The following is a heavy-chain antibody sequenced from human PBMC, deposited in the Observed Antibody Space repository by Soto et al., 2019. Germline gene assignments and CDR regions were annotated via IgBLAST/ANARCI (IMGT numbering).Heavy chain of an antibody. CDR3: ARDRRSFYHDGSGLDY. CDR2: IYHGGST. Sequence: QLQLQESGSGLVRPSQTLSLSCAVSGGSISSGGYSWNWIRQPPGKGLEWIGYIYHGGSTYSNPSLESRATLSVDTSKNQCSLRLSSVIAADTAVYYCARDRRSFYHDGSGLDYWGQGILVTVSS. J-gene: IGHJ4*02. V-gene: IGHV4-30-2*01. D-gene: IGHD3-22*01. CDR1: GGSISSGGYS.